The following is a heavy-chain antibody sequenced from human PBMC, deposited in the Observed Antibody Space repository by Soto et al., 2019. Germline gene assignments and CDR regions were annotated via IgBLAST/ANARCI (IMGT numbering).Heavy chain of an antibody. CDR2: ISYDGSNK. CDR3: AKDDLTEFQLVTLGEYFQH. Sequence: GGSLRLSCAASGFTFSSYGMHWVRQAPGKGLEWVAVISYDGSNKYYADSVKGRFTISRDNSKNTLYLQMNSLRAEETAVYYCAKDDLTEFQLVTLGEYFQHWGQGTLVTVSS. V-gene: IGHV3-30*18. CDR1: GFTFSSYG. J-gene: IGHJ1*01. D-gene: IGHD6-6*01.